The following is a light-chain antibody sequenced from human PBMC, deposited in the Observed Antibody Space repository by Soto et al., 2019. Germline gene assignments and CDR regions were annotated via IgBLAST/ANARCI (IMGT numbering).Light chain of an antibody. CDR2: EVS. V-gene: IGLV2-14*03. CDR3: SSYTSSSTRV. Sequence: QSALTQPASVSGSPGQSITISCTGTSSDVGAYDYVSWYQQHPDKAPKLMIYEVSNRPSGVSNRFSGSKSVNTATLTISGLQADDEADHYCSSYTSSSTRVFGTGTKLTVL. CDR1: SSDVGAYDY. J-gene: IGLJ1*01.